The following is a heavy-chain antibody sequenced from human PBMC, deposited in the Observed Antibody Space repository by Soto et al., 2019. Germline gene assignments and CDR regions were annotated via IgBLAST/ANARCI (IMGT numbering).Heavy chain of an antibody. J-gene: IGHJ5*02. CDR1: GGSISSYY. V-gene: IGHV4-39*01. Sequence: SETLSLTCTVSGGSISSYYCGWIRQPPGKGLEWIGSIYYSGSTYYNPSLKSRVTISVDTSKNQFSLKLTSVTAADTAMYYCARLPWADYGGIFDPWGQGTLVTVSS. CDR2: IYYSGST. CDR3: ARLPWADYGGIFDP. D-gene: IGHD4-17*01.